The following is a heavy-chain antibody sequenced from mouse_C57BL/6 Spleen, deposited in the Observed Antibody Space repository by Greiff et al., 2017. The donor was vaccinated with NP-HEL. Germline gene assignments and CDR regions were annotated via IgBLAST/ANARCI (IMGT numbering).Heavy chain of an antibody. CDR1: GFTFSDYG. CDR3: ARRGASGTYFDY. J-gene: IGHJ2*01. V-gene: IGHV5-15*01. Sequence: EVQLVESGGGLVQPGGSLKLSCAASGFTFSDYGVAWVRQAPRKGPEWVAFISNLAYSIYYADTVTGRFTISRENAKNTLYLEMSSLRSEDTAMYYCARRGASGTYFDYWGQGTTLTVSS. CDR2: ISNLAYSI. D-gene: IGHD4-1*01.